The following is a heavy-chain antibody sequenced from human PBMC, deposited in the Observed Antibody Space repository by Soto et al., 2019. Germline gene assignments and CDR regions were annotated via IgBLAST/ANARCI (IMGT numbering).Heavy chain of an antibody. CDR3: ARDEAIFGVVMHFDY. CDR1: GFTFSSYS. Sequence: PGGSLRLSCAASGFTFSSYSMNWVRQAPGKGLEWVSSISSSSSYIYYADSVKGRFTISRDNAKNSLYLQMNSLRAEDTAVYYCARDEAIFGVVMHFDYWGQGTLVTVSS. J-gene: IGHJ4*02. V-gene: IGHV3-21*01. CDR2: ISSSSSYI. D-gene: IGHD3-3*01.